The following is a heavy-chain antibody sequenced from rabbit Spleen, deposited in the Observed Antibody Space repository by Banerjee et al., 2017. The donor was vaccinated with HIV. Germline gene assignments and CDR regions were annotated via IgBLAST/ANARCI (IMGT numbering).Heavy chain of an antibody. CDR3: ARRSGGAYDL. CDR1: GFTISSAH. J-gene: IGHJ3*01. D-gene: IGHD6-1*01. Sequence: QEQLEESGGGPVTPGGTLTLTCTASGFTISSAHICWVRQAPGKGLEWIACIVIGSGGTAYANWAKGRFIISKTPSTTVTLQMTSVTAADTATYWCARRSGGAYDLWGQGTLVTVS. CDR2: IVIGSGGT. V-gene: IGHV1S45*01.